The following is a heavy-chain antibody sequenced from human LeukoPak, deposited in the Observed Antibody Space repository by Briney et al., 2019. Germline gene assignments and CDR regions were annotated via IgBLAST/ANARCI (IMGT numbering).Heavy chain of an antibody. Sequence: GGSLRLSCAASGFTFSSYWMHWVRQAPGKGLEWVSAISSSSSYIYYADSVKGRFTISRDNAKNSLYLQMNSLRADDTAVYYCAHSSGYAYGLDYWGQGTLVTVSS. D-gene: IGHD5-18*01. CDR3: AHSSGYAYGLDY. CDR2: ISSSSSYI. V-gene: IGHV3-21*01. J-gene: IGHJ4*02. CDR1: GFTFSSYW.